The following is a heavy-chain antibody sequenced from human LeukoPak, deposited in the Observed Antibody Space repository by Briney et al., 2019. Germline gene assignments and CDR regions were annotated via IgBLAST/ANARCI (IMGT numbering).Heavy chain of an antibody. CDR3: ARDEGRGAFEI. CDR1: GGSISSFY. Sequence: SETLSLTCTVSGGSISSFYWSWIRQPPGKGLEWIGYIHYSGSTNYNTSLKSRVTISVDTSKNQFSLKLSSVTAADTAVYYCARDEGRGAFEIWGQGTMVTVSS. J-gene: IGHJ3*02. V-gene: IGHV4-59*01. CDR2: IHYSGST.